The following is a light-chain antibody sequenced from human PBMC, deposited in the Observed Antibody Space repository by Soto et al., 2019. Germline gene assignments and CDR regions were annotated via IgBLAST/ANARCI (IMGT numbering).Light chain of an antibody. V-gene: IGKV3-11*01. J-gene: IGKJ2*01. CDR1: QPINTY. Sequence: EVLLTQSPATLSFTPGESATLSCRASQPINTYLGWYQQKSGQSPRLLIYDASNRAADIPARFSASGFGTAFTLTISSLKPEDFGTYYCHHRSNWPPEDTFGQGTKLEI. CDR3: HHRSNWPPEDT. CDR2: DAS.